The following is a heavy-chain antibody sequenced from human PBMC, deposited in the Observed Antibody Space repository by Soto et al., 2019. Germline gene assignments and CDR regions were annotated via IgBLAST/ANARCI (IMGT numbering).Heavy chain of an antibody. CDR3: ARKSSSSSDYYYGMDV. V-gene: IGHV5-51*01. Sequence: GESLKISCKGSGYSFTSYWIGWVRQMPGKGLEWMGIIYPGDSDTRYSPSFQGQVTISADKSISTAYLQWSSLKASDTAMYYCARKSSSSSDYYYGMDVWGQGTTVTV. J-gene: IGHJ6*02. CDR1: GYSFTSYW. D-gene: IGHD6-6*01. CDR2: IYPGDSDT.